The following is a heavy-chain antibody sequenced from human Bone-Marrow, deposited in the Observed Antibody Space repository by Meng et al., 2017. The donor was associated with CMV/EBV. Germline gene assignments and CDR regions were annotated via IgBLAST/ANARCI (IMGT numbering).Heavy chain of an antibody. CDR2: INPNGGAT. Sequence: ASVKVSCKASGYTFTGYYMHWVRQAPGQGLEWMGWINPNGGATGYTQKFQGRVTMTRDTSISTAYMELSRLTSDDTAKYYCARDIYNSGWLLAFWAQGTLATVPS. CDR1: GYTFTGYY. D-gene: IGHD6-19*01. J-gene: IGHJ4*02. V-gene: IGHV1-2*02. CDR3: ARDIYNSGWLLAF.